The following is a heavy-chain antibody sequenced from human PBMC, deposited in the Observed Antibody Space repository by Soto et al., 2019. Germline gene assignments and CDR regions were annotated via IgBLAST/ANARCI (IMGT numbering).Heavy chain of an antibody. J-gene: IGHJ6*02. CDR2: ISAYNGNT. CDR3: ARDGFPVAGTYIHYYYYGMDV. CDR1: GYTFTSYG. Sequence: GASVKVSCKASGYTFTSYGISWVRQAPGQGLEWMGWISAYNGNTNYAQKLQGRVTMTTDTSTSTAYMELRSLRSDDTAVYYCARDGFPVAGTYIHYYYYGMDVWGQGPTVTVYS. D-gene: IGHD6-19*01. V-gene: IGHV1-18*01.